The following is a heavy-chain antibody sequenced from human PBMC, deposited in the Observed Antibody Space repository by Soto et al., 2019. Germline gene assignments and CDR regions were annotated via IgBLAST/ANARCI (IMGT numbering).Heavy chain of an antibody. CDR3: ARDRDTYCSDGVCSGPYFDY. V-gene: IGHV3-48*02. Sequence: DVQLVKSGGGLVQPGGSLRLSCAASGFTFSGYSINWVRQAPGKGLEWISYISTDSNTIYYADSVKGRFTISRDNAKNSLFLQMNSLRDEDTAVYFCARDRDTYCSDGVCSGPYFDYWGRGTLVTVSS. CDR2: ISTDSNTI. J-gene: IGHJ4*02. CDR1: GFTFSGYS. D-gene: IGHD2-15*01.